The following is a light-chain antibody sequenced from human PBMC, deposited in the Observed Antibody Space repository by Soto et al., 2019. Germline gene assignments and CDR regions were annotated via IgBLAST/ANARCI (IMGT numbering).Light chain of an antibody. CDR3: QQYNNWPPFMST. Sequence: LMTQSPPTLSLSPGERATLSCSASQTIYTNLAWYQQKTGQPPRLLIYGASTRATGIPARFSGSGSGTEFTITISSLQSEDFAVYYCQQYNNWPPFMSTFGPGTTVEIK. J-gene: IGKJ2*01. V-gene: IGKV3-15*01. CDR1: QTIYTN. CDR2: GAS.